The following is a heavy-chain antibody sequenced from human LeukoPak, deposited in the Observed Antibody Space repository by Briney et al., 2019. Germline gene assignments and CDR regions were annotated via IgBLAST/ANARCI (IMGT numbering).Heavy chain of an antibody. J-gene: IGHJ5*02. CDR1: GFTFSNYG. Sequence: PGRSLRLSCAASGFTFSNYGMQWVRQAPGKGLEWVAVIRYDGSSKYYADSVKGRFTISRDNSKNTLYLQMNSLRAEDTAVYYCAKEERGDFDPWGQGTLVTVSS. CDR3: AKEERGDFDP. V-gene: IGHV3-30*02. D-gene: IGHD3-10*01. CDR2: IRYDGSSK.